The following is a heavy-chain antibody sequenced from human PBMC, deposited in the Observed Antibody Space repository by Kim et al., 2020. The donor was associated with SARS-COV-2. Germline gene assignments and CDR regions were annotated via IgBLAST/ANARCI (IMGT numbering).Heavy chain of an antibody. CDR3: AKDLTYYYGSGLPNDAFDI. J-gene: IGHJ3*02. V-gene: IGHV3-9*01. CDR2: ISWNSGSI. D-gene: IGHD3-10*01. Sequence: GGSLRLSCAASGFTFDDYAMHWVRQAPGKGLEWVSGISWNSGSIGYADSVKGRFTISRDNAKNSLYLQMNSLRAEDTALYYCAKDLTYYYGSGLPNDAFDIWGQGTMVTVSS. CDR1: GFTFDDYA.